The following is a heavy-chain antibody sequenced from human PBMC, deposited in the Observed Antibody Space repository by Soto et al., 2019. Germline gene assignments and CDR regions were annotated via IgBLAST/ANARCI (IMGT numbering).Heavy chain of an antibody. CDR3: ANTAPSGWSRRPYYYYGMDV. Sequence: GGSLRLSCAASGFTFSSYAMSWVRQAPGKGLEWVSAISGSGGSTYYADSVKGRFTISRDNSKNTLYLQMNSLRAEDTAVYYCANTAPSGWSRRPYYYYGMDVWGQGTTVTVSS. D-gene: IGHD6-19*01. V-gene: IGHV3-23*01. J-gene: IGHJ6*02. CDR2: ISGSGGST. CDR1: GFTFSSYA.